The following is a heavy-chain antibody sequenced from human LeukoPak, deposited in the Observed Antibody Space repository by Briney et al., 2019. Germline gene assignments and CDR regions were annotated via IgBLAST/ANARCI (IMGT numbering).Heavy chain of an antibody. V-gene: IGHV3-7*04. CDR2: IHPEGNEK. CDR3: ARGDAFSGDH. CDR1: GFPFRNFW. J-gene: IGHJ4*02. Sequence: PGGSLSLSCAASGFPFRNFWMSWVRQAPGRGLGWVANIHPEGNEKYHVESVKGRFTISRDNPKSSLFLQMNGLRVEDTAVYYCARGDAFSGDHWGQGTLVTVSS.